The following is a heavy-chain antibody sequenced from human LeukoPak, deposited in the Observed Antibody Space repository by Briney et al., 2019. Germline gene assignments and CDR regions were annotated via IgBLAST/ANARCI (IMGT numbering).Heavy chain of an antibody. V-gene: IGHV1-2*02. Sequence: ASVKLSCKASGYGFSDVYFNWVRHAPGPGLEWMGWINPHSGATNYAQRFQGRVSMDASFDTTYMELSRLTSDDTAVYYCATSSSVTHTRDPWGKGTLVTVSS. CDR3: ATSSSVTHTRDP. D-gene: IGHD5/OR15-5a*01. J-gene: IGHJ5*02. CDR2: INPHSGAT. CDR1: GYGFSDVY.